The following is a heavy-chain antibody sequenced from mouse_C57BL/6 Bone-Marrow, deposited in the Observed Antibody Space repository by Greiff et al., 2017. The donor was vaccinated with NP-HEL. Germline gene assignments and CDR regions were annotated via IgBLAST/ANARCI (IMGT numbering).Heavy chain of an antibody. V-gene: IGHV1-64*01. CDR1: GYTFTSYW. D-gene: IGHD3-2*02. Sequence: QVQLQQPGAELVKPGASVKLSCKASGYTFTSYWMHWVKQRPGQGLEWIGMIHPNSGSTNYNEKFKSKATLTVDKSSSTAYMQLSSLTSEDSAVYYCARHLRLRYFDVWGTGTTVTVSS. J-gene: IGHJ1*03. CDR2: IHPNSGST. CDR3: ARHLRLRYFDV.